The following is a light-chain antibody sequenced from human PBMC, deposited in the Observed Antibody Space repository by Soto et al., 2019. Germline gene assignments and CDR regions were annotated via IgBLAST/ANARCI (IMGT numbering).Light chain of an antibody. Sequence: EIVLTQSPGTLSLSPGDGATLSCRASQSVYSRYLAWYQQRPGQAPRLLIYGASSRATGIPDRFSGSGSGTDFTLIITRLEPEDFAVYYCHQYGNSPFTFGPGTKVDIK. CDR3: HQYGNSPFT. CDR2: GAS. CDR1: QSVYSRY. J-gene: IGKJ3*01. V-gene: IGKV3-20*01.